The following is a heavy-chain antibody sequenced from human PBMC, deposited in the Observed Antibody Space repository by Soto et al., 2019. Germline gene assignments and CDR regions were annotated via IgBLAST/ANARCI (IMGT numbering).Heavy chain of an antibody. CDR1: GGSISSSSYY. CDR2: MYYSGNA. J-gene: IGHJ4*02. V-gene: IGHV4-61*05. CDR3: ARRIVATETFDY. D-gene: IGHD5-12*01. Sequence: SETLSLTCTFSGGSISSSSYYWGWIRQPPGKGLEWIGYMYYSGNANYNPSLNSRVTISVDTSKNQFSLTVTSVTAADTAVYYCARRIVATETFDYWGQGTLVTVSS.